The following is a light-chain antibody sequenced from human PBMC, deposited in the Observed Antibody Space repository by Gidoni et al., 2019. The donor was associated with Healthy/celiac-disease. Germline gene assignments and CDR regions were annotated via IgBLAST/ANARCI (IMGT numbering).Light chain of an antibody. CDR3: QVWDSSSDHPV. V-gene: IGLV3-21*04. J-gene: IGLJ2*01. CDR2: YDS. CDR1: NIGSKS. Sequence: YVLTQPPSVSVAPGKTARITCGGNNIGSKSVHWYQQKPGQAPVLVIYYDSDRPSGIPERFSGSNSGNTATLTISRVEAGDEADYYCQVWDSSSDHPVFGGGTKLTVL.